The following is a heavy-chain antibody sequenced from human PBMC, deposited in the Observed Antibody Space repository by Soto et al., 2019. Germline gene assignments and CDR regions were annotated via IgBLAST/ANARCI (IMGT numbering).Heavy chain of an antibody. V-gene: IGHV1-69*02. CDR1: GGTSSSYT. CDR2: IIPILGIA. CDR3: ARALLGYCSGGSCYSGPY. Sequence: ASVKVSCKASGGTSSSYTISWVRQAPGQGLEWMGRIIPILGIASYAQKFQGRVTITADKSTSTAYMELSSLRSEDTAVYYCARALLGYCSGGSCYSGPYWGQGTLVTVSS. J-gene: IGHJ4*02. D-gene: IGHD2-15*01.